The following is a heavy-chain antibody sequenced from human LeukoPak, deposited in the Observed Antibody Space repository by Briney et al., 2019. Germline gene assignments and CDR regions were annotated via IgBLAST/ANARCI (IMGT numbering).Heavy chain of an antibody. D-gene: IGHD6-19*01. Sequence: SEPLSLTCSVSGGSITKNGYYWGWIRQSPETGLEWIGSMHYSGSTYYNPSLNSRVTISVDTSKNQFSLKLTSVTAADTAVYYCCGSGWFAGPFGYWGQGALVTVSS. J-gene: IGHJ4*02. CDR2: MHYSGST. CDR3: CGSGWFAGPFGY. CDR1: GGSITKNGYY. V-gene: IGHV4-39*07.